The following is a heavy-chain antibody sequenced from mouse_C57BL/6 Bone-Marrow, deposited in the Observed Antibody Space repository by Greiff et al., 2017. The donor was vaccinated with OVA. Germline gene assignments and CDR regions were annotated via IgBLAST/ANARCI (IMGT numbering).Heavy chain of an antibody. J-gene: IGHJ4*01. CDR2: IYPGSGST. CDR3: ARPPYDYPPMDY. D-gene: IGHD2-4*01. V-gene: IGHV1-55*01. Sequence: QVQLQQPGAELVKPGASVKMSCKASGYTFTSYWITWVKQRPGQGLEWIGDIYPGSGSTNYNEKFKSKATLTVDTSSSTAYMQLSSLTSEDSAVYYCARPPYDYPPMDYWGQGTSVTVSS. CDR1: GYTFTSYW.